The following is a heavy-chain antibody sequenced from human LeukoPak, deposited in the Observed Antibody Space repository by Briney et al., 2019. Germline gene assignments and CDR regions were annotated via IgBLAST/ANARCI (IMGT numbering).Heavy chain of an antibody. CDR3: ARFRTSATYNWFDP. CDR1: GYTFTDYY. V-gene: IGHV1-2*02. CDR2: INPNSGGT. J-gene: IGHJ5*02. D-gene: IGHD2-8*02. Sequence: ASVKVSCMASGYTFTDYYMHWVRQAPGQGLEWMGWINPNSGGTNYAQKFQGRVTMTRDTSISTAYMELSRLTSDDTAVYYCARFRTSATYNWFDPWGQGTLVTVSS.